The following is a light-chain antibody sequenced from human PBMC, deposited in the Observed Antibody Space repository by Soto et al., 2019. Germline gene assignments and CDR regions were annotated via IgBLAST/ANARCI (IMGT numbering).Light chain of an antibody. CDR2: DAS. CDR1: QNVRTN. J-gene: IGKJ4*02. CDR3: QQYNDWPLS. V-gene: IGKV3-15*01. Sequence: EIVMTQSPATLSVSPGDRATLSCRASQNVRTNLAWYHQKPGQAPRLLISDASTRATGIPARFSGSGSGTEFTITITRLQSEDFAVYSCQQYNDWPLSFGGGTKVEIK.